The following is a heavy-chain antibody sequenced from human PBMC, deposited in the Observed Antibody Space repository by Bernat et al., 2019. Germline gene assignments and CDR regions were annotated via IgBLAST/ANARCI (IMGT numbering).Heavy chain of an antibody. CDR3: AGGDRCNDY. J-gene: IGHJ4*02. CDR2: IYSGGST. D-gene: IGHD2-8*01. CDR1: GFTVSSNY. Sequence: EVQLVESGGGLVQPGGSLRLSCAASGFTVSSNYMSWVRQAPGKGLEWVSVIYSGGSTYYADSVKGRFTIARHKSKNTLYLRMNSVRAEDAAVYYCAGGDRCNDYWGQGTLVTVSS. V-gene: IGHV3-53*04.